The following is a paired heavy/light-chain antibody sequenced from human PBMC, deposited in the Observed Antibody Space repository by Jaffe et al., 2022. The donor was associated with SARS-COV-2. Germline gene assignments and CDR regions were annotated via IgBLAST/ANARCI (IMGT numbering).Heavy chain of an antibody. CDR3: TTDLWVVYYDSGGSPTDYFQH. J-gene: IGHJ1*01. Sequence: EVQLVESGGGLVKPGGSLRLSCAASGFTFSNAWMSWVRQAPGKGLEWVGRIKSKTDGGTTDYAAPVKGRFTISRDDSKNTLYLQMNSLKTEDTAVYYCTTDLWVVYYDSGGSPTDYFQHWGQGTLVTVSS. V-gene: IGHV3-15*01. D-gene: IGHD3-22*01. CDR1: GFTFSNAW. CDR2: IKSKTDGGTT.
Light chain of an antibody. J-gene: IGKJ1*01. V-gene: IGKV1-39*01. CDR1: QSISSY. CDR2: AAS. Sequence: DIQMTQSPSSLSASVGDRVTITCRASQSISSYLNWYQQKPGKAPKLLIYAASSLQSGVPSRFSGSGSGTDFTLTISSLQPEDFATYYCQQSLRTFGQGTKVEIK. CDR3: QQSLRT.